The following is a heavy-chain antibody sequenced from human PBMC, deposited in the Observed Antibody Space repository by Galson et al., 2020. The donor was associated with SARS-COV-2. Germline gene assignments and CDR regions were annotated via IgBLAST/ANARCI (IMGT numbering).Heavy chain of an antibody. CDR2: IQYDGRT. D-gene: IGHD3-16*01. V-gene: IGHV4-34*01. CDR3: ARGHRDRHYDHSWGSQSGPC. CDR1: GGSLNGYF. J-gene: IGHJ4*02. Sequence: SQASETLSLTCDVSGGSLNGYFWAWIRQPPGMGLEWIGEIQYDGRTNYSPSLKSRVIISIDTSKSQFSLRLKSVTAADTDVYFCARGHRDRHYDHSWGSQSGPCWGQGTLVTVSP.